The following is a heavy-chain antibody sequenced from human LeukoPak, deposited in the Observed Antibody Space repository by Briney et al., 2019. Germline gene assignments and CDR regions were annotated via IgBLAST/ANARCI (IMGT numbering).Heavy chain of an antibody. CDR3: AKDHGSSDWYYFDY. D-gene: IGHD6-13*01. CDR2: ISGSGGSP. J-gene: IGHJ4*02. V-gene: IGHV3-23*01. Sequence: PGGSLRLSCAASGFTFGSYAMSWVRQAPGKGLEWVSTISGSGGSPYYADSVKGRFTISRDNSKNTLYLQMNTLRADDTAVYYCAKDHGSSDWYYFDYWGQGTLVTVSS. CDR1: GFTFGSYA.